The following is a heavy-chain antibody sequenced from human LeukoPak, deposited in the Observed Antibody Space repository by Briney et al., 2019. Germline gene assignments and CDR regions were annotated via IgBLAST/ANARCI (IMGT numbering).Heavy chain of an antibody. D-gene: IGHD1-26*01. V-gene: IGHV1-18*01. CDR3: ARVVGRGGYFDY. J-gene: IGHJ4*02. Sequence: ASVKLSCKASGYTFTSYGISWVRQAPGQGLEWMGWISAYNGNTNYAQKLQGRVTMTTDTSTSTAYMELRSLRSDDTAMYYCARVVGRGGYFDYWGQGTLVTVSS. CDR2: ISAYNGNT. CDR1: GYTFTSYG.